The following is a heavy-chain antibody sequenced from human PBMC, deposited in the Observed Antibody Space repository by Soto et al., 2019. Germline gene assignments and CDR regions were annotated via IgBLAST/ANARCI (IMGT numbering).Heavy chain of an antibody. D-gene: IGHD5-18*01. CDR1: GGSISSSNW. CDR3: ARGNRNGDSYGLYYFDY. V-gene: IGHV4-4*02. J-gene: IGHJ4*02. Sequence: SETLSLTCAVSGGSISSSNWWSWVRQPPGKGLEWIGEIYHSGSTNYNPSLKSRVTISVDKSKNQFSLKLSSVTAADTAVYYCARGNRNGDSYGLYYFDYWGQGTLVTVSS. CDR2: IYHSGST.